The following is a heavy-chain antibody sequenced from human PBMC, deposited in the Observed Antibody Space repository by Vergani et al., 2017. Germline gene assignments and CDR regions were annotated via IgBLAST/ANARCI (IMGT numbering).Heavy chain of an antibody. CDR1: GFTFSSYA. J-gene: IGHJ6*03. CDR2: ISGSGGST. D-gene: IGHD2-2*01. V-gene: IGHV3-23*01. CDR3: AKGGVPAARIYYYYYYMDV. Sequence: EVQLLESGGGLVQPGGSLRLSCAASGFTFSSYAMSWVRQAPGKGLEWVSAISGSGGSTYYADSVKGRFTISRDNSKNTRYLQMNSLRAEDTAVYYCAKGGVPAARIYYYYYYMDVWGKGTTVTISS.